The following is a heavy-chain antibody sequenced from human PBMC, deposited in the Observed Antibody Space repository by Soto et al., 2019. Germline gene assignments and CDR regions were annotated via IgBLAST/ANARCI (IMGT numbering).Heavy chain of an antibody. Sequence: QVQLQESGPGLVKPSQTLSLTCTVSGGSISSGGYYWSWIRQHPGKGLEWIGYIYYSGSTYYNPSLTSRVTISVDTSKNQFSLKLGSVTAADTAVYYCARAVGGDGSGSYSWFDPWGQGTLVTVSS. CDR3: ARAVGGDGSGSYSWFDP. D-gene: IGHD3-10*01. V-gene: IGHV4-31*03. J-gene: IGHJ5*02. CDR2: IYYSGST. CDR1: GGSISSGGYY.